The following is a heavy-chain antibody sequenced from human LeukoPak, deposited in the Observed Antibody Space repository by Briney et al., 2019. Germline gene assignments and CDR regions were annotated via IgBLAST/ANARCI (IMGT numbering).Heavy chain of an antibody. V-gene: IGHV3-23*01. CDR2: ISGSYNST. CDR3: AKDGDYVWGSYRMHPIDY. J-gene: IGHJ4*02. Sequence: GGSLRLSCAASGFTFSSYAMSWVRQAPGKGLEWVSAISGSYNSTYYADSVKGRFTISRDNSKNTLYLQMNSLRAEDTAVYYCAKDGDYVWGSYRMHPIDYWGQGTLVTVSS. D-gene: IGHD3-16*02. CDR1: GFTFSSYA.